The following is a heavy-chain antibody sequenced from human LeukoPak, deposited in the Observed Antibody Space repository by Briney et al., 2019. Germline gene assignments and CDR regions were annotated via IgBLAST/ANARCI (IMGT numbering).Heavy chain of an antibody. D-gene: IGHD5-12*01. CDR1: GGSISSYY. V-gene: IGHV4-59*01. Sequence: SETLSLTCTVSGGSISSYYWSWIRQPPGKGLEWIGYIYYSGSTNYNPSLKSRVTISVDTSKNQFSLKLSSVTAADTAVYYCARGRDIVATTDFDYWGQGTLVIVSS. J-gene: IGHJ4*02. CDR3: ARGRDIVATTDFDY. CDR2: IYYSGST.